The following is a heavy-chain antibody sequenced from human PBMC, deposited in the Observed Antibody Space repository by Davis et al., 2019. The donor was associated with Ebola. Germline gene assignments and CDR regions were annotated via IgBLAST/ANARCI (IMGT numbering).Heavy chain of an antibody. CDR3: ARDLPLGAGMDV. CDR2: IIPIFGTA. Sequence: SVKVSCKASGYTFTGYDINWVRQATGQGLEWMGGIIPIFGTANYAQKFQGRVTITADESTSTAYMELSSLRSEDTAVYYCARDLPLGAGMDVWGKGTTVTVSS. J-gene: IGHJ6*04. V-gene: IGHV1-69*13. D-gene: IGHD3-16*01. CDR1: GYTFTGYD.